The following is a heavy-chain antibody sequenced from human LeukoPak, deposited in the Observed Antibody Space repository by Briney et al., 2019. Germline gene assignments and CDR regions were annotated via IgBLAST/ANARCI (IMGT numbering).Heavy chain of an antibody. V-gene: IGHV3-30*02. Sequence: PGGSLRLSCAASGFTFSSYGMHWVRQAPGKGLEWVAFIRYDGSNKYYRDSVKGRFTISRDNSKNTLYLQMNSLRAEDTAVYYCAKDWELPHYYYYMDVWGKGTTVTVSS. J-gene: IGHJ6*03. CDR3: AKDWELPHYYYYMDV. CDR2: IRYDGSNK. D-gene: IGHD1-26*01. CDR1: GFTFSSYG.